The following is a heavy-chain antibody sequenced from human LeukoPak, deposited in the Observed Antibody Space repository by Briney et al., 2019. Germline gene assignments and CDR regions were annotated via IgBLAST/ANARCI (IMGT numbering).Heavy chain of an antibody. CDR2: ISSSSSYI. J-gene: IGHJ4*02. Sequence: GGSLRLSCAASGFTFSSYSMNWVRQAPGKGLEWVSSISSSSSYIYYADSVKGRFTISRDNAKNSLYLQMNGLRAEDTAVYYCARGRTYYYDSSGYYGEYFDYWGQGTLVTVPS. V-gene: IGHV3-21*01. CDR3: ARGRTYYYDSSGYYGEYFDY. CDR1: GFTFSSYS. D-gene: IGHD3-22*01.